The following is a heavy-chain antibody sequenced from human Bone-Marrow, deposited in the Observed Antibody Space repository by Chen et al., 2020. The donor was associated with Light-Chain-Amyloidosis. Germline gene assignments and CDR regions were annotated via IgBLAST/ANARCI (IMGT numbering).Heavy chain of an antibody. D-gene: IGHD4-17*01. CDR2: INWNGGST. V-gene: IGHV3-20*04. CDR1: GFTFDDFV. CDR3: VRGTVTTRYFDY. J-gene: IGHJ4*02. Sequence: EVQLVESGGGVVRPGGSLRLSCEASGFTFDDFVMSWVRQVPGKGLEWVSGINWNGGSTGYAASVKGRFTVSRDNAKNSLYLEMNSLRAEDTALYYCVRGTVTTRYFDYWGQGILVTVSS.